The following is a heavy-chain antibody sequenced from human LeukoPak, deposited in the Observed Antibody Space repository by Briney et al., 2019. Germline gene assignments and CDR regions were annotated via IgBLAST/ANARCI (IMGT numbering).Heavy chain of an antibody. CDR1: GFSISRYY. CDR3: ARENCFDRSGYYPNWLDP. V-gene: IGHV4-59*01. CDR2: IYYSGST. Sequence: SETLSLTCTVSGFSISRYYWTWIRQPPGKGLEWIAYIYYSGSTNYNPSLKSRVTISADTSKKQFSLKLRSVTAADTAVYYCARENCFDRSGYYPNWLDPWGQGTLVTVSP. J-gene: IGHJ5*02. D-gene: IGHD3-22*01.